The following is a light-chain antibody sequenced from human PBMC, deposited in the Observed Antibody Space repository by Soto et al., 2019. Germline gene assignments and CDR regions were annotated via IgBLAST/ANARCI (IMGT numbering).Light chain of an antibody. CDR3: LQLNSYPLT. V-gene: IGKV1-9*01. CDR2: ATS. CDR1: QGISSY. J-gene: IGKJ4*01. Sequence: DTQLTQSPSFLSASVGDRVTITCRASQGISSYLAWYQQKPGKAPKLLIYATSTSQSGVPSRFSGSESGTEFTLTISSLQPEDFATYFCLQLNSYPLTFGGGTRVEIK.